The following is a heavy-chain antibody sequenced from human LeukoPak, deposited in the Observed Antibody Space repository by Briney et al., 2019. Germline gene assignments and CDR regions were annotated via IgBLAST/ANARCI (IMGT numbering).Heavy chain of an antibody. D-gene: IGHD1-26*01. CDR1: GYTFTSYY. Sequence: ASVKVSCKASGYTFTSYYMHWVRQAPGQGLEWMGIINPSGGSTSYAQKFQGRVTMTRDTSTSTVYMELSSLRSDDTAVYYCARVEEIVGATENWFDPWGQGTLVTVSS. CDR2: INPSGGST. J-gene: IGHJ5*02. V-gene: IGHV1-46*01. CDR3: ARVEEIVGATENWFDP.